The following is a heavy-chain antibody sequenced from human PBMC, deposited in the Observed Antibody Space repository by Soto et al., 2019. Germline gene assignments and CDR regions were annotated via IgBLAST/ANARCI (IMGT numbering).Heavy chain of an antibody. J-gene: IGHJ4*02. Sequence: SETLSLTCAVYCGSFSGYYWSWIRQPPGKGLEWIGEINHSGSTNYNPSLKSRVTISVDTSKNQFSLKLSSVTAADTAVYYCARGRRYNWNFFIGEPFDYWGQGTLVTVSS. V-gene: IGHV4-34*01. CDR3: ARGRRYNWNFFIGEPFDY. CDR2: INHSGST. D-gene: IGHD1-7*01. CDR1: CGSFSGYY.